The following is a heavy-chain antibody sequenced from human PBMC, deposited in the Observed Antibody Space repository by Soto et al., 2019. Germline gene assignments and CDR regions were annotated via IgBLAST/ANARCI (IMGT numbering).Heavy chain of an antibody. J-gene: IGHJ5*02. CDR3: ARDVGYYDSSGYSNWLDP. D-gene: IGHD3-22*01. Sequence: GGSLRLSCAASGFTFSSYGMHWVRQAPGKGLEWVAVIWYDGSNKYYADSVKGRFTISRDNSKNTLYLQMNSLRAEDTAVYYCARDVGYYDSSGYSNWLDPWGQGTLVTVSS. CDR2: IWYDGSNK. V-gene: IGHV3-33*01. CDR1: GFTFSSYG.